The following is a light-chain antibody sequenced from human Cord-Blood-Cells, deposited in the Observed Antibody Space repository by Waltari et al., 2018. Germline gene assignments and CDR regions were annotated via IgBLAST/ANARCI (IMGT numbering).Light chain of an antibody. CDR2: DFR. Sequence: ALPHPPSVPGPLGTPTPSPSPGPTSAVGGFNNVSWYQQTPGTPPKLIIYDFRKPPSGVSGFLSGSQAGNTASRTPSAPLAEEETEYYCSSDARSSTGVFGGGTKLTVL. V-gene: IGLV2-14*01. CDR3: SSDARSSTGV. J-gene: IGLJ3*02. CDR1: TSAVGGFNN.